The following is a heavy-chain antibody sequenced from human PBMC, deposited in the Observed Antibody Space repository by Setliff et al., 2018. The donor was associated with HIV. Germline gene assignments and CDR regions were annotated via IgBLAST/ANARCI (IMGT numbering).Heavy chain of an antibody. V-gene: IGHV4-34*01. J-gene: IGHJ6*03. D-gene: IGHD3-10*01. CDR2: INHSGST. CDR3: ARGCHPRVGAYYYGSGSPRGSYYYYYMDV. CDR1: GGSFSGYY. Sequence: SETLSLTCAVYGGSFSGYYWSWIRQPPGKGLEWIGEINHSGSTNYNPSLKSRVTISVDTSKNQFSLKLSSVTAADTSVYYCARGCHPRVGAYYYGSGSPRGSYYYYYMDVWGKGTTVTVSS.